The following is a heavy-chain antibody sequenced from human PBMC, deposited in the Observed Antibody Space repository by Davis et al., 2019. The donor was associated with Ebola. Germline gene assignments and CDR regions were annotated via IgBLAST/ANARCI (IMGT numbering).Heavy chain of an antibody. D-gene: IGHD5-24*01. CDR2: TSYDGSNK. CDR1: GFTFSSYA. J-gene: IGHJ4*02. V-gene: IGHV3-30-3*01. Sequence: GESLKISCAASGFTFSSYAMHWVRQAPGKGLEWVAVTSYDGSNKYYADSVKGRFTISRDNSKNTLYLQMNSLRAEDTAVYYCARPGEMATIGAFSDYWGQGTLVTVSS. CDR3: ARPGEMATIGAFSDY.